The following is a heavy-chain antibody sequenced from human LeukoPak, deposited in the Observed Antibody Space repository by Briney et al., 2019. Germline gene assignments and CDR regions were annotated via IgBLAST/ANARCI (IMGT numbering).Heavy chain of an antibody. D-gene: IGHD5-12*01. Sequence: SETLSLTCTVSGGSISSYYWSWVRQPPGKGLEWIGEIYHSGSTNYNPSLKSRVTISVDKSKNQFSLKLSSVTAADTAVYYCARWRDGYSGSWFDPWGQGTLVTVSS. J-gene: IGHJ5*02. V-gene: IGHV4-4*02. CDR1: GGSISSYY. CDR3: ARWRDGYSGSWFDP. CDR2: IYHSGST.